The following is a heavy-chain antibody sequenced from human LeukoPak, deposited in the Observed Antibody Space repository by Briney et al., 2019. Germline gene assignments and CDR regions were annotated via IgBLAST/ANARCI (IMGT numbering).Heavy chain of an antibody. D-gene: IGHD5-24*01. CDR3: ARHGVDGYNSFFEY. Sequence: GGSLRLSCAASGFTFTSYWIGWVRQMPGKGLEWMGIIYPGDSDTRYSPSFQGQVTISADKSISTAYLQWSSLKASDTAMYYCARHGVDGYNSFFEYWGQGTLVTVSS. V-gene: IGHV5-51*01. CDR1: GFTFTSYW. CDR2: IYPGDSDT. J-gene: IGHJ4*02.